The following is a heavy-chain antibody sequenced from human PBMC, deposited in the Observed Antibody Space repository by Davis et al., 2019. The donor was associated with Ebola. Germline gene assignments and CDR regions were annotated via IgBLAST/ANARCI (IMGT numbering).Heavy chain of an antibody. Sequence: ASVKVSCKASGYTFTNYGITWVRQAPGQGLEWMGWINPHNRNTHYAQNVQGRVTMTTDTSTSTAYMEVGSLKSDDTAVYYCARAQFPTTSGHWGQGTLVTVSS. CDR2: INPHNRNT. J-gene: IGHJ4*02. CDR3: ARAQFPTTSGH. CDR1: GYTFTNYG. V-gene: IGHV1-18*04. D-gene: IGHD3-3*01.